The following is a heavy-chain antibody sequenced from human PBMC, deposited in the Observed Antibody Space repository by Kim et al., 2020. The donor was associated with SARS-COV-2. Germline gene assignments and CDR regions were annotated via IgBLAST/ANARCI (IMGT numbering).Heavy chain of an antibody. Sequence: VGSLRLSCAASGFTFSSYDMHWVRQATLKGLEWVSAIDTAGDTYYPGSVKGRFTISRENAKNSLYLQMNSLRAGDTAVYYGARGFGMDVWGQGTTVTVSS. CDR2: IDTAGDT. V-gene: IGHV3-13*04. CDR3: ARGFGMDV. J-gene: IGHJ6*02. CDR1: GFTFSSYD.